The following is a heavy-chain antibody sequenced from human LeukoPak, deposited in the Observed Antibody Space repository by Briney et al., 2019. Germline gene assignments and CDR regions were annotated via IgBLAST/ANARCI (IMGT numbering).Heavy chain of an antibody. CDR2: VNSDGTGT. Sequence: GGSLRLSCAASGFTFSIYWMHWVRQAPGKGLVWVSRVNSDGTGTTYADSVEGRFTISRDNAKNTVHLQMNSLRAEDTAIYYCIRTLIVATSPYMDVWGKGTTVTVSS. V-gene: IGHV3-74*01. J-gene: IGHJ6*03. CDR1: GFTFSIYW. D-gene: IGHD5-12*01. CDR3: IRTLIVATSPYMDV.